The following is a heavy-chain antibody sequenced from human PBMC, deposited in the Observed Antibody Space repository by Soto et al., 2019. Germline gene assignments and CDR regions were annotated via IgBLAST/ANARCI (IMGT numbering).Heavy chain of an antibody. V-gene: IGHV3-23*01. J-gene: IGHJ4*02. CDR1: GFPFCSYG. D-gene: IGHD3-22*01. CDR3: AKYYYESSGYYFYQKPFDC. Sequence: GGSLRLSCAASGFPFCSYGMSWVRQAPGKGLEWVSTVSGSGGSTYYADSVKGRFTISRDNSKTTLYLQMNSLRDEDTAVYYCAKYYYESSGYYFYQKPFDCWGQGTLVSVPS. CDR2: VSGSGGST.